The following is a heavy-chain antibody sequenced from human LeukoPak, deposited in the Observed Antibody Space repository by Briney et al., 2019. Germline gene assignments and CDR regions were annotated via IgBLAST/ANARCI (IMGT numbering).Heavy chain of an antibody. V-gene: IGHV3-53*05. D-gene: IGHD2/OR15-2a*01. CDR3: VKDNREEDWFDP. Sequence: GGSLRLSCAASGFTVSSNYMSWVRQAPGKGLEWVSVIYSGGSTYYADSVKGRFTISRDNSKNTLYLQMNSLRPEDTAVYYCVKDNREEDWFDPWGQGTLVTVSS. CDR2: IYSGGST. CDR1: GFTVSSNY. J-gene: IGHJ5*02.